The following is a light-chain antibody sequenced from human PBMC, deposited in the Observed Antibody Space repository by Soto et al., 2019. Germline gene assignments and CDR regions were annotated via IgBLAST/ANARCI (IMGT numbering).Light chain of an antibody. CDR3: QQYYSTPPKT. J-gene: IGKJ2*01. CDR2: WAS. Sequence: DIVMTQSPDSLAVSLGERATINCKSSQSVLYSSNNKNYLAWYQQKPGQPPKLLIYWASTRESGVPDRFSGNGSGTDVTATYSSPKSGSGAVYYCQQYYSTPPKTVGQVTKLEIK. CDR1: QSVLYSSNNKNY. V-gene: IGKV4-1*01.